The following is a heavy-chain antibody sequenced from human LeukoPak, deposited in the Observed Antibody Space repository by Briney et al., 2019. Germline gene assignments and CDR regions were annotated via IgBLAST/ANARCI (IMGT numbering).Heavy chain of an antibody. CDR3: ASLRGPTAWFDP. CDR2: IFYSGST. V-gene: IGHV4-39*07. J-gene: IGHJ5*02. D-gene: IGHD3-10*01. CDR1: GGSISNTIYY. Sequence: SETLSLTCTVSGGSISNTIYYWGWIRQPPGKGLQWIGSIFYSGSTYYNPSLKSRVTISIDTSKNQFSLRLSSVTAADTAVYYCASLRGPTAWFDPWGQGTLVAVSS.